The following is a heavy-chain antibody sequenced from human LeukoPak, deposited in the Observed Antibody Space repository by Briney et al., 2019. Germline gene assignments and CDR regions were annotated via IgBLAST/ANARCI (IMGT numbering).Heavy chain of an antibody. CDR3: ATEIAVTDMIRSFDY. V-gene: IGHV1-69-2*01. CDR2: VDPEDEET. CDR1: GYPFSDYY. Sequence: ASVKISCKASGYPFSDYYMHWLQQAPGKGLEWMGRVDPEDEETMIAEKFQGRVTMTADTSTDTAYMELSSLRSEDTAIYYCATEIAVTDMIRSFDYWGQGTLVTVSS. D-gene: IGHD6-19*01. J-gene: IGHJ4*02.